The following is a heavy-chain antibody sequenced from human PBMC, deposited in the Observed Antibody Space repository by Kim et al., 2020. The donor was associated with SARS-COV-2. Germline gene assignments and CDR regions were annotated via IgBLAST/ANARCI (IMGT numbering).Heavy chain of an antibody. CDR1: GGSISSYY. J-gene: IGHJ6*02. Sequence: SETLSLTCTVSGGSISSYYWSWIRQPPGKGLEWIGYIYYGGSTNYNPSLKSRVTISVDTSKNQSSLKLSPVTAADKAVYYCATGGFWDFWGGYYTFNIQDKYYYGMDVWGQGTTVTVSS. D-gene: IGHD3-3*01. CDR3: ATGGFWDFWGGYYTFNIQDKYYYGMDV. V-gene: IGHV4-59*01. CDR2: IYYGGST.